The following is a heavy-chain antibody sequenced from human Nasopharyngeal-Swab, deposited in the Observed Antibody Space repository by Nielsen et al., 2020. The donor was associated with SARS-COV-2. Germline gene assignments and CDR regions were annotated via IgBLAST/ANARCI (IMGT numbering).Heavy chain of an antibody. CDR3: ARVCPDWGGFDY. J-gene: IGHJ4*02. D-gene: IGHD7-27*01. Sequence: GESLKISCAASGFTVSSNYMSWVRQAPGKGLEWVSVIYSGGSTYYADSVKGRFTISRDNSKNTLYLQMNSLGAEDTAVYYCARVCPDWGGFDYWGQGTLVTVSS. CDR1: GFTVSSNY. CDR2: IYSGGST. V-gene: IGHV3-53*01.